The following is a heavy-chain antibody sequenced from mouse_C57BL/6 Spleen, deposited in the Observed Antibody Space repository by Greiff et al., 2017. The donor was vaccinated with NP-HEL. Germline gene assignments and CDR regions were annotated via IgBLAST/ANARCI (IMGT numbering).Heavy chain of an antibody. V-gene: IGHV14-1*01. CDR1: GFNIKDYY. CDR2: IDPEDGDT. Sequence: DVKLQESGAELVRPGASVKLSCTASGFNIKDYYMHWVKQRPEQGLEWIGRIDPEDGDTEYAPKFQGKATMTADTSSNTAYLQLSSLTSEDTAVYYCTTSYDSGLAMDYWGQGTSVTVSS. CDR3: TTSYDSGLAMDY. J-gene: IGHJ4*01. D-gene: IGHD3-1*01.